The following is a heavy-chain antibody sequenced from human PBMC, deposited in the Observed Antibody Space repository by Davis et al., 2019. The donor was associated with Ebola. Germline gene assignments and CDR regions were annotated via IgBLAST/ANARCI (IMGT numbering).Heavy chain of an antibody. V-gene: IGHV4-30-4*08. J-gene: IGHJ4*02. CDR2: IYYSGNT. CDR1: GGSISSANYY. CDR3: ARLDGGNSGAFDS. Sequence: PSETLSLTCAVSGGSISSANYYWSWIRQPPGKGLAWVGYIYYSGNTYYNPSLQSRVIISIDTSKNHFSLQLNSVTAADTAVYYCARLDGGNSGAFDSWGQGTLVTVSS. D-gene: IGHD4-23*01.